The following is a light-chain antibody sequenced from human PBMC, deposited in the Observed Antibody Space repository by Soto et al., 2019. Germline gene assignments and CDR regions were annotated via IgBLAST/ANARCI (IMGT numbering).Light chain of an antibody. CDR3: AAWDDSLSGVT. Sequence: QSVLTQPPSESGTPGQRVAISCSGSNSNIGTNTVNWYQQLPGAAPRLLIYSDNQRPSGVPDRFSGSKSGTSASLAISGLQSEDEAHYYCAAWDDSLSGVTFGGGTKVTVL. CDR1: NSNIGTNT. CDR2: SDN. V-gene: IGLV1-44*01. J-gene: IGLJ2*01.